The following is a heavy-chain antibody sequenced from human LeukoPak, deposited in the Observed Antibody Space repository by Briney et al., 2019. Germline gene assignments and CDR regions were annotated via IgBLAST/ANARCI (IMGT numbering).Heavy chain of an antibody. Sequence: ASVKVSCEASGYTFTSYGISWVRQAPGQGLEWMGWISAYNGNTNYAQKFQGRVTITADKSTSTAYMELSSLRSEDTAVYYCARDESAHIAAAGYPNWFDPWGQGTLVTVSS. CDR2: ISAYNGNT. J-gene: IGHJ5*02. V-gene: IGHV1-18*01. D-gene: IGHD6-13*01. CDR1: GYTFTSYG. CDR3: ARDESAHIAAAGYPNWFDP.